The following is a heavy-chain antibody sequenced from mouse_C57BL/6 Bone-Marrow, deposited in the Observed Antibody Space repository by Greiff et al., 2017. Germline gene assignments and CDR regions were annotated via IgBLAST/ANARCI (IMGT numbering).Heavy chain of an antibody. V-gene: IGHV1-5*01. CDR2: IYPGNSDT. D-gene: IGHD1-1*01. J-gene: IGHJ2*01. CDR3: TNLFITTVVATRYFDY. CDR1: GYTFTSYW. Sequence: SGTVLARPGASVKMSCKTSGYTFTSYWMHWVKQRPGQGLEWIGAIYPGNSDTSYNQKFKGKAKLTAVTSASTAYMELSSLTNEDSAVYYCTNLFITTVVATRYFDYWGQGTTLTVSS.